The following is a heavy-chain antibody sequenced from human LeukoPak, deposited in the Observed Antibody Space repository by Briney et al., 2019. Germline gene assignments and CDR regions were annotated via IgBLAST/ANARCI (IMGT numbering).Heavy chain of an antibody. CDR2: INHRGDA. V-gene: IGHV4-34*01. CDR1: GGSFSSYY. Sequence: SETLSLTCAVYGGSFSSYYWSWIRQSPGKGLEWIAEINHRGDANYNPSVKSRVTISVDTSKNQFSLKVTSLTAADTAVYYCARGPTISETGYFDYWGQGTLVTVSS. D-gene: IGHD1-1*01. CDR3: ARGPTISETGYFDY. J-gene: IGHJ4*03.